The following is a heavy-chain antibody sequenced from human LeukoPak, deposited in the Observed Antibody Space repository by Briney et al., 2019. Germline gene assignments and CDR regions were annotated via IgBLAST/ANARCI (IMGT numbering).Heavy chain of an antibody. Sequence: PGGSLRLSCAASGFTFSSYEMNWVRQAPGKGLEWVSYISSSGSTIYYADSVKGRFTISRDNAKNSLYLQMNSLRAEDTAVYYCARTSYSSGPRIYDYWGQGTLVTVSS. J-gene: IGHJ4*02. CDR1: GFTFSSYE. CDR3: ARTSYSSGPRIYDY. D-gene: IGHD6-19*01. CDR2: ISSSGSTI. V-gene: IGHV3-48*03.